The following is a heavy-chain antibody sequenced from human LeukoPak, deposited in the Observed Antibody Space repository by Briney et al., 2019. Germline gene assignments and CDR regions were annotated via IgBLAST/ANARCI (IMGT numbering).Heavy chain of an antibody. CDR2: IYYSGSA. D-gene: IGHD3-22*01. CDR1: GGSISRYY. J-gene: IGHJ2*01. V-gene: IGHV4-59*06. Sequence: PSETLSLTCTVSGGSISRYYWSWIRQHPGKGLEWIGYIYYSGSAFYNPSLETRLTISVDTSKNQFSLKLSSMTAADTAVYYRARGIDSSNYYLYFDLWGRGTLVTVSS. CDR3: ARGIDSSNYYLYFDL.